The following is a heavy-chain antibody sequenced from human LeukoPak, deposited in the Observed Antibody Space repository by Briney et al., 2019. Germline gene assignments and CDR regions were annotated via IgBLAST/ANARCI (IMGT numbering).Heavy chain of an antibody. CDR3: AKDRGGSYWYYYYGMDV. Sequence: GRSLRLSCAASGFTFSTYAMHWVRQAPGKGLEGVAVISYDGSNKYYADSVKGRFTISRDNSKNTLYLQMNSLRAEDTAVYYCAKDRGGSYWYYYYGMDVWGQGITVTVSS. D-gene: IGHD1-26*01. CDR1: GFTFSTYA. CDR2: ISYDGSNK. J-gene: IGHJ6*02. V-gene: IGHV3-30*18.